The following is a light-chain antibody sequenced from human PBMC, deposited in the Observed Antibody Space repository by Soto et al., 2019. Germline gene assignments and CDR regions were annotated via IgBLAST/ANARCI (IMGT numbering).Light chain of an antibody. J-gene: IGKJ1*01. CDR3: QQSYSTPRTWT. Sequence: IQMTQSPSSLSASVGDRVTVTCRASQSISSYLNWYQQKPGKAPKLLIYAASSLQSGVPSRFSGSGSGTDFTLTISSLQPEDFATYYCQQSYSTPRTWTFGQGTKVEIK. V-gene: IGKV1-39*01. CDR1: QSISSY. CDR2: AAS.